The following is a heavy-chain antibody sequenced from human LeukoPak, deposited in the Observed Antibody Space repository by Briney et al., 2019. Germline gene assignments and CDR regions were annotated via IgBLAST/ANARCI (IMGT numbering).Heavy chain of an antibody. J-gene: IGHJ4*02. CDR2: VSSSGTTT. CDR3: ARADRDGNKRFLD. D-gene: IGHD5-24*01. V-gene: IGHV3-48*03. CDR1: GFTFSSDE. Sequence: GGSLRLSCAASGFTFSSDEMNWVRQAPGKGLEWVSYVSSSGTTTYYADSVKGRFTISRDNGKNLVSLQMNSLRDEDAAVYYCARADRDGNKRFLDWGQGTLVTVSS.